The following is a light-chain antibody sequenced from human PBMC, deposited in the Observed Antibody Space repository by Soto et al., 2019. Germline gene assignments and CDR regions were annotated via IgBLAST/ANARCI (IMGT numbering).Light chain of an antibody. V-gene: IGKV3-20*01. Sequence: EIVLTQSPGTLSLSPGERVTLSCRASQSVIDSHLAWYQQKPGQAPRLLIYHISTRAPGIPDRFSGSGSGTDFTLTINTLEPKDLAAYYCHQYGTSPYTFGQGTKL. CDR3: HQYGTSPYT. J-gene: IGKJ2*01. CDR1: QSVIDSH. CDR2: HIS.